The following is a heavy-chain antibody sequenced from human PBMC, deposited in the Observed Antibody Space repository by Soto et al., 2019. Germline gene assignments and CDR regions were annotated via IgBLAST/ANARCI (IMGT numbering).Heavy chain of an antibody. CDR1: GGTFSSYA. J-gene: IGHJ6*02. Sequence: QVQLVQSGAEVKKPGSSVKVSCKASGGTFSSYAISWVRQAPGQGLEWMGGIIPIFGTANYAQKFQGRVTITADESTSTDYMELSSLRSEDTAVYYCARGAYDFWSGYYPYYYYYGMDVWGQGTTVTVSS. V-gene: IGHV1-69*01. CDR2: IIPIFGTA. D-gene: IGHD3-3*01. CDR3: ARGAYDFWSGYYPYYYYYGMDV.